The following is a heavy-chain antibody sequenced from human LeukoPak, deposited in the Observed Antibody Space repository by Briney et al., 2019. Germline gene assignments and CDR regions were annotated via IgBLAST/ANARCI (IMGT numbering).Heavy chain of an antibody. CDR2: VSSSSSYI. Sequence: NPGGSLRLSCAASGFTFSSYSMNSVRQAPGEGLAWVSSVSSSSSYIYYADSVKGRFTISRDNAKNSLYLQMNSLRAEDTAVYYCARELYSSGWVDPWGQGTLVTVSS. CDR3: ARELYSSGWVDP. D-gene: IGHD6-19*01. J-gene: IGHJ5*02. V-gene: IGHV3-21*01. CDR1: GFTFSSYS.